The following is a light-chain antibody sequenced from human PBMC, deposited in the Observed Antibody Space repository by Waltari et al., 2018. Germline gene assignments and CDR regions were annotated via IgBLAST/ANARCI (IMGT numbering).Light chain of an antibody. Sequence: QLVLTQSPSASASLGASVKLTCTLSSGHSTYTIAWHQQQPAKGPRYLMSVNSDGTHSKGDRIPDRFSGSTSGGERHLTISSLQSEDEADYYCQTWGTGTVVFGGGTKLTVL. CDR1: SGHSTYT. V-gene: IGLV4-69*01. CDR2: VNSDGTH. CDR3: QTWGTGTVV. J-gene: IGLJ2*01.